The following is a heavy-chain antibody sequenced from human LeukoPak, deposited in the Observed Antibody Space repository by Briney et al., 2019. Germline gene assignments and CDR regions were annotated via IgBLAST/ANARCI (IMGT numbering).Heavy chain of an antibody. J-gene: IGHJ6*04. V-gene: IGHV6-1*01. CDR2: TYYRSKWYN. CDR3: ARDPVLLWFGELPNYYYGMDV. D-gene: IGHD3-10*01. Sequence: SQTLSLTCAISGDSVSSNSAAWNWIRQSPSRGLEWLGRTYYRSKWYNDYAVSVKSRITINPDTSKNQFSLQLNSVTSEDTAVYYCARDPVLLWFGELPNYYYGMDVWGKGTTVTVSS. CDR1: GDSVSSNSAA.